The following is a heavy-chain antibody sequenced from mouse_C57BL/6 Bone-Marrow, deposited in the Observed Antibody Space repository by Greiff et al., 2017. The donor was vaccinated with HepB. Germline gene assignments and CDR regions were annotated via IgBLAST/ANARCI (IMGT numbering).Heavy chain of an antibody. D-gene: IGHD2-2*01. CDR3: ARGWLRRRTWFAY. CDR1: GYTFTSYW. V-gene: IGHV1-55*01. CDR2: IYPGSGST. J-gene: IGHJ3*01. Sequence: VQLQQPGAELVKPGASVKMSCKASGYTFTSYWITWVKQRPGQGLEWIGDIYPGSGSTNDNEKFKSKATLTVDTSSSTAYMQLSSLTSEDSAVYYCARGWLRRRTWFAYWGQGTLVTVSA.